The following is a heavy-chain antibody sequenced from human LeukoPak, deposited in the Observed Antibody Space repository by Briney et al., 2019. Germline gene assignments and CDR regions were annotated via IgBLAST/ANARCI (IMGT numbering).Heavy chain of an antibody. J-gene: IGHJ4*02. Sequence: PGGSLRLSCAASEFTFDDYAMHWVRQAPGKGLEWVSLISGDGGSTYYADSVKGRFTISRDNSKNSLYLQMNSLRTEDTALYYCAKATDSHYDILTGYYGGPPDYWGQGTLVTVSS. V-gene: IGHV3-43*02. D-gene: IGHD3-9*01. CDR2: ISGDGGST. CDR3: AKATDSHYDILTGYYGGPPDY. CDR1: EFTFDDYA.